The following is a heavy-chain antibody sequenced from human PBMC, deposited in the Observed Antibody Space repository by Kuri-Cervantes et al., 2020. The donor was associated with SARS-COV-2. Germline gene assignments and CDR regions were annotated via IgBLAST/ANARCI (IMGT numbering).Heavy chain of an antibody. CDR2: ISGSGGTT. V-gene: IGHV3-23*01. D-gene: IGHD2-15*01. J-gene: IGHJ5*02. Sequence: GESLKISCAASGFTFSSYAMNWVRQAPGKGLEWVSTISGSGGTTFYADSVKGRFTISRDNSKNTLYLQMNSLSAEDTAVYYCAKDQNLDVVVVPAAWGQGTLVTVSS. CDR1: GFTFSSYA. CDR3: AKDQNLDVVVVPAA.